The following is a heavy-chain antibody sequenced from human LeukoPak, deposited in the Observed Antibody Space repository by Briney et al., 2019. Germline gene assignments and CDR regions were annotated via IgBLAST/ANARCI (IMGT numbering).Heavy chain of an antibody. CDR3: AREWDAYCGGDCYSPFDY. V-gene: IGHV3-7*05. CDR1: GFTFSSYL. CDR2: IKQEGSEK. Sequence: GGSLRLSCAASGFTFSSYLMSWVRQAPGKGLEWVANIKQEGSEKYYVDSVKGRFTISRDNAKNSLYLQMNSLRAEDTAVYYCAREWDAYCGGDCYSPFDYWGQGTLVTVSS. D-gene: IGHD2-21*02. J-gene: IGHJ4*02.